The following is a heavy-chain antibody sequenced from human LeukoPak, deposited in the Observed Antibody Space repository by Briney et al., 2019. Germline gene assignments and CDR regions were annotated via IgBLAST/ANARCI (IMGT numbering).Heavy chain of an antibody. Sequence: PSETLSLTCTVSGGSISSYNWGWIRQSPGKGLEWIGNIYYSGSTKYNPSLKSRVTISVDTSKNQFSLKLSSVTAADTAVYYCVRDCCGGSCYYNWGQGTLVTVSS. J-gene: IGHJ4*02. CDR1: GGSISSYN. V-gene: IGHV4-59*01. CDR3: VRDCCGGSCYYN. D-gene: IGHD2-15*01. CDR2: IYYSGST.